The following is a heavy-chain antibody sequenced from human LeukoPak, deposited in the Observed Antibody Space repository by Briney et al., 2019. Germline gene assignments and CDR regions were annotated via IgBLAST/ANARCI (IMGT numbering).Heavy chain of an antibody. Sequence: GGSLRLSCEASGFTFRSSWMNWFRQSSGKGLEWVANINQDGSEKYYVDSVKGRFTISRDNAKNSLYLQINSLRAEDTAVYYCASGLYWGQGTLVTVSS. CDR1: GFTFRSSW. CDR2: INQDGSEK. J-gene: IGHJ4*02. CDR3: ASGLY. V-gene: IGHV3-7*01.